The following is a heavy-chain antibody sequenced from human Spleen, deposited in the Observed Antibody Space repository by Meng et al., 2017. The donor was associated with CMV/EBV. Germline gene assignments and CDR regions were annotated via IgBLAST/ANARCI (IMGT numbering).Heavy chain of an antibody. J-gene: IGHJ2*01. V-gene: IGHV3-7*01. D-gene: IGHD2-2*01. CDR2: IKQDGSEK. CDR3: ARGGSTSEYWYFDL. CDR1: GFTFSSYW. Sequence: GGSLRLSCAASGFTFSSYWMSWVRQAPGKGLEWVANIKQDGSEKYYVDSVKGRFTISRDNAKNTLYLQMNSLRAEDTAVYYCARGGSTSEYWYFDLWGRGTLVTVSS.